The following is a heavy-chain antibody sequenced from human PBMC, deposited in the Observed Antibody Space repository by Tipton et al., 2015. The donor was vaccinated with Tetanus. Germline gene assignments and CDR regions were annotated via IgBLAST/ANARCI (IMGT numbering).Heavy chain of an antibody. CDR2: IYYSGST. D-gene: IGHD2-8*01. Sequence: TLSLTCTVSGGSINSYYWSWIRQPPGKGLEWIGYIYYSGSTNYNPSLKSRVTMSVDTSKNQFSLKLSSVTAADTAVYYCARHGGSGYCSNGVCYVGAFDIWGQGTMVTVSS. V-gene: IGHV4-59*08. J-gene: IGHJ3*02. CDR1: GGSINSYY. CDR3: ARHGGSGYCSNGVCYVGAFDI.